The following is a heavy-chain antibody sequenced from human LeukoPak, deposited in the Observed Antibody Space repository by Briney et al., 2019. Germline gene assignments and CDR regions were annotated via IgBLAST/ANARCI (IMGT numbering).Heavy chain of an antibody. J-gene: IGHJ4*02. CDR1: GFTFDDYA. D-gene: IGHD1-26*01. Sequence: QPGRSLRLSCAASGFTFDDYAMHWVRQAPGKGLEWVSGISWNSGSIGYADSVKGRFTISRDNAKNSLYLQMNSLRAEDTAVYYCARDDFGGSLYVSNTNYFDYWGQGTLVTVSS. CDR3: ARDDFGGSLYVSNTNYFDY. CDR2: ISWNSGSI. V-gene: IGHV3-9*01.